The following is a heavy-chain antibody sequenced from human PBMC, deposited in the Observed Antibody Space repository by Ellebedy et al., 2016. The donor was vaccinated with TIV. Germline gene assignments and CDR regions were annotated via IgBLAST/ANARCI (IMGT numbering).Heavy chain of an antibody. CDR1: GFTFGSYW. CDR2: INTDGSTI. CDR3: ARDSEMATISGRNAFDI. J-gene: IGHJ3*02. Sequence: GGSLRLSCAASGFTFGSYWMQWVRQVPGKGLVWVSRINTDGSTINSADSVKGRFTISRDNSKNTLYLQMDSLRAEDTAMYYCARDSEMATISGRNAFDIWGQGTMVTVSS. D-gene: IGHD5-24*01. V-gene: IGHV3-74*01.